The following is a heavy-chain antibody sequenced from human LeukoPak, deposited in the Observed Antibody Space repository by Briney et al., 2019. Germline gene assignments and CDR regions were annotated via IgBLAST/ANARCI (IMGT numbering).Heavy chain of an antibody. V-gene: IGHV5-51*01. CDR1: GLSFTSYW. Sequence: GESLEISCQRYGLSFTSYWIGWVRKLPGKGLEWMGIILPVVVHTRYSPSFKGQVSISADKSISTAYLQWSSLKASDPAMYYCARRGKSALDVGGQGTMVTVSS. CDR2: ILPVVVHT. D-gene: IGHD3-16*01. J-gene: IGHJ3*01. CDR3: ARRGKSALDV.